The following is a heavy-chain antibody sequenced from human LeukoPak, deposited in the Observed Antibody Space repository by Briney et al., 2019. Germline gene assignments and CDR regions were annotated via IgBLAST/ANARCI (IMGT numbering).Heavy chain of an antibody. D-gene: IGHD3-22*01. V-gene: IGHV3-7*01. CDR1: GFTFSSYE. CDR2: INQDGSEK. J-gene: IGHJ4*02. CDR3: ARDTLYSNGYHRFDF. Sequence: GGSLRLSCAASGFTFSSYEMNWVRQAPGKGLEWVANINQDGSEKHYVDSVKGRFTISRDNALNSLYLQMNSLRAEDTAVYFCARDTLYSNGYHRFDFWGQGTLVTVSS.